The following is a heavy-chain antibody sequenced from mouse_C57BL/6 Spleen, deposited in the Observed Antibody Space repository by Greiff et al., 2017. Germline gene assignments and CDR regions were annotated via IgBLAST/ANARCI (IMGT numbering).Heavy chain of an antibody. Sequence: QVQLKQSGAELVRPGSSVKLSCKASGYTFTSYWMDWVKQRPGQGLEWIGNIYPSDSDTHYNQKFKDQATLTVDKSSSPAYMQLSSLTSDYSAVYYCAVGYCHDWGTGTTVTVSS. V-gene: IGHV1-61*01. CDR1: GYTFTSYW. CDR2: IYPSDSDT. CDR3: AVGYCHD. J-gene: IGHJ1*03.